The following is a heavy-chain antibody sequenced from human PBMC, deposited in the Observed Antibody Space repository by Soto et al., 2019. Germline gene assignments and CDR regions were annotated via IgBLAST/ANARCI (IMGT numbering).Heavy chain of an antibody. CDR1: GFTFSSYA. Sequence: GGSLRLSCAASGFTFSSYAMSWVRQAPGKXLEWVSAISGSGGSTYYADSVKGRLTISRDKSKNTLYLQMNSLRADDTAVYFCAKEGGSIGGWFGRKFDSWGQGTQVTVSS. CDR3: AKEGGSIGGWFGRKFDS. J-gene: IGHJ4*02. D-gene: IGHD3-16*01. CDR2: ISGSGGST. V-gene: IGHV3-23*01.